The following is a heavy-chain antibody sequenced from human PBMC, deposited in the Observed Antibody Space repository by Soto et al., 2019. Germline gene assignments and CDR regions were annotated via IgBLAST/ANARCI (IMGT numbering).Heavy chain of an antibody. D-gene: IGHD6-13*01. CDR2: ISSSSSYT. J-gene: IGHJ4*02. CDR1: GFTFSDYY. V-gene: IGHV3-11*05. Sequence: QVQLVESGGGLVKPGGSLRLSCAASGFTFSDYYMSWIRQAPGKGLEWVSYISSSSSYTNYADSVKGRFTISRDNAKNSLYLKMNSLRAEDTAVYYCARRVGISAAGTKEPFDYWGQGTLVTVSS. CDR3: ARRVGISAAGTKEPFDY.